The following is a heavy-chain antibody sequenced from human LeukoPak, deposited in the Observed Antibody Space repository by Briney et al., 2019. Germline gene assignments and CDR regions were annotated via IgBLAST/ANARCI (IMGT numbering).Heavy chain of an antibody. Sequence: KPSETLSLTCTVSGGSISNYYWSWIRQPPGKGLEWLGYIYYSGSTKYNPSLKSRVTISVDTSKNQFSLRLSSVTAADTAVYYCARDWGVSARPGYMDVWGKGTTVTVSS. CDR2: IYYSGST. CDR1: GGSISNYY. D-gene: IGHD6-6*01. CDR3: ARDWGVSARPGYMDV. J-gene: IGHJ6*03. V-gene: IGHV4-59*01.